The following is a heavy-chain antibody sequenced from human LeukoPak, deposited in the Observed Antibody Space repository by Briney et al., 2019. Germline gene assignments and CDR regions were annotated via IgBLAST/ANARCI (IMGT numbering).Heavy chain of an antibody. CDR2: ISGSGGST. CDR1: GFTFSTFA. J-gene: IGHJ4*02. CDR3: AKKTYYCTNGVCYTGTLDY. Sequence: GGSLRLSCAASGFTFSTFAMSWVRQAPGKGLEWVSAISGSGGSTYYADSVKGRFTISRDNSKNTLYLQMNSLRAEDTAVYYCAKKTYYCTNGVCYTGTLDYWGQGTLVTVSS. D-gene: IGHD2-8*01. V-gene: IGHV3-23*01.